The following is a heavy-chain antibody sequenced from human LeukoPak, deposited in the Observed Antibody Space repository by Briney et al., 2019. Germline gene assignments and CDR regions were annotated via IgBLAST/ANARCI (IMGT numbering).Heavy chain of an antibody. CDR3: ARSPTQEVGWFDP. CDR2: IYPGDSDT. CDR1: GYSFPSSW. J-gene: IGHJ5*02. D-gene: IGHD1-26*01. V-gene: IGHV5-51*01. Sequence: GESLKISCKGSGYSFPSSWIGWVRQMPGKGLEWMGIIYPGDSDTRYSPSFQGQVTISADKSISTAYLQWSSLKASDTAMYYCARSPTQEVGWFDPWGQGTLVTVSS.